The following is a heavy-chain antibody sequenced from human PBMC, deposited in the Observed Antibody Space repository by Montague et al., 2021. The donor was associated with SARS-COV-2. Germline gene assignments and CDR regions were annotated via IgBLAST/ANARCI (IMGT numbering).Heavy chain of an antibody. CDR3: ARRAGSSFIDNWFDP. J-gene: IGHJ5*02. D-gene: IGHD6-13*01. CDR2: IDPSDSYT. Sequence: QSGAEVKKPGESLRISCKGSGYSFTSYWISWVRQMPGKGLEWMGRIDPSDSYTNYSPSFQGHVTISADKSISTAYLQWSSLKASDTAMYHCARRAGSSFIDNWFDPWGQGTLVTVSS. CDR1: GYSFTSYW. V-gene: IGHV5-10-1*01.